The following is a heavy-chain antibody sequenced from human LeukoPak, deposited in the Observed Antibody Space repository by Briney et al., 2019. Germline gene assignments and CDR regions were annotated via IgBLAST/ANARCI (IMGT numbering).Heavy chain of an antibody. V-gene: IGHV3-33*06. CDR1: GFTFSSSG. CDR3: AKKSVGLGKVSSG. CDR2: IWYDGSNK. J-gene: IGHJ4*02. D-gene: IGHD6-19*01. Sequence: HAGGSLRLSCAASGFTFSSSGMHWVRQAPGKGLEWVAVIWYDGSNKYYADSVKGRFTISRDNSKNTLYLQMNSLRAEDTAVYYCAKKSVGLGKVSSGWGQGTLVTVSS.